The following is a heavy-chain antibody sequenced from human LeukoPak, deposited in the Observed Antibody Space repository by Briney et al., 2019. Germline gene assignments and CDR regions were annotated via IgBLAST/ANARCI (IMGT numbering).Heavy chain of an antibody. CDR2: IYYSGST. Sequence: SETLSLTCTVSGGSISSSSYYWGWIRQPPGKGLEWIGTIYYSGSTYYNPSLKSRVTISVDTSKNQFSLKLSSVTAADTAVYYCARGSEDSSSDGGGWFDPWGQGTLVTVSS. CDR3: ARGSEDSSSDGGGWFDP. J-gene: IGHJ5*02. V-gene: IGHV4-39*07. D-gene: IGHD6-6*01. CDR1: GGSISSSSYY.